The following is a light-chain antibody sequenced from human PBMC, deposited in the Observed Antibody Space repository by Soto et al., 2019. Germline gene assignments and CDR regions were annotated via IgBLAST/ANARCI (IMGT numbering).Light chain of an antibody. CDR1: NSNIGSHT. CDR2: SNN. Sequence: QSLRSTPPSASVTPQHRFTMSCSVGNSNIGSHTVNWYQHLPGTAPTLLIFSNNQRPSGVPARFSGSKSGTSASLAIRGLQSGDEGDYYCAAWDDSLKGFQVFGTGTKVTVL. CDR3: AAWDDSLKGFQV. J-gene: IGLJ1*01. V-gene: IGLV1-44*01.